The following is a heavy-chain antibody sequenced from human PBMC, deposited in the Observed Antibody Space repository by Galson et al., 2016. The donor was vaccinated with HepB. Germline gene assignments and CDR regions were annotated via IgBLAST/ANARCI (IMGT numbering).Heavy chain of an antibody. J-gene: IGHJ6*02. V-gene: IGHV3-48*02. CDR3: ARDHFSRYGMDV. D-gene: IGHD2/OR15-2a*01. CDR1: GFTFSSYS. CDR2: VSGSGSTI. Sequence: SLRLSCAASGFTFSSYSMNWVRQAPGKGLEWVSYVSGSGSTIYYADSVKGRFTISRDNAKNSLYLQMNSLRDEDTAVYYCARDHFSRYGMDVWGQGTTVTVSS.